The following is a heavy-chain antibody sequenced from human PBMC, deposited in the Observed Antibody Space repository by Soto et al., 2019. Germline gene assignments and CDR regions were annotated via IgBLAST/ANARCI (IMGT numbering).Heavy chain of an antibody. CDR2: ISSSSTI. CDR3: ARVYAPDV. V-gene: IGHV3-48*02. J-gene: IGHJ6*02. D-gene: IGHD2-2*01. Sequence: EVQLVESGGGLVQPGGSLRLSCAASGFTFSSYSMNWVRQAPGKGLEWVSHISSSSTIYYADSVKGRFTISRDNAKNSLYLQMNSLRDEDTAVYYCARVYAPDVWGQGTTVTVSS. CDR1: GFTFSSYS.